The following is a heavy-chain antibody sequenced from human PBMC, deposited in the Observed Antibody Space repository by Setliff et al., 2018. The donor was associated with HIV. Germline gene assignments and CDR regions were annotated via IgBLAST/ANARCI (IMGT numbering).Heavy chain of an antibody. V-gene: IGHV3-74*03. CDR1: GFTFSSYW. CDR2: LNTDGSST. J-gene: IGHJ4*02. Sequence: PGGSLRLSCAASGFTFSSYWMHWVRQAPGKGLVWVSRLNTDGSSTKYADSVKGRFTISRDNAKNTLYLQMDSLRGEDTAVYYCAREALSRDGYSYFDYWGQGTLVTVSS. D-gene: IGHD5-12*01. CDR3: AREALSRDGYSYFDY.